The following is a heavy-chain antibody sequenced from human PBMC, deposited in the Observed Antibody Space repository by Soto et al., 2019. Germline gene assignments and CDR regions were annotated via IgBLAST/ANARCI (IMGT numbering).Heavy chain of an antibody. V-gene: IGHV5-51*01. D-gene: IGHD3-22*01. Sequence: LGESLKISCKGSGYSFTSYWIGWVRQMPGKGLEWMGIIYPGDSDTRYSPSFQGQVTISADKSISTAYLQRSSLKASDTAMYYCARDYYDSSGSQGNWFDPWGQGTLVTVSS. CDR3: ARDYYDSSGSQGNWFDP. CDR2: IYPGDSDT. CDR1: GYSFTSYW. J-gene: IGHJ5*02.